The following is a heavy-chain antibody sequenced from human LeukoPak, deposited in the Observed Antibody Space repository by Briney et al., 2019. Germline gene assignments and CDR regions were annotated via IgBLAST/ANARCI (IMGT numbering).Heavy chain of an antibody. CDR2: ISGYNGNT. CDR3: ARDGIAAPNNWFDP. Sequence: GASVKVSCKASGYTFTSYGISWVRQAPGQGLEWMGWISGYNGNTNYAQKFQGRVTMTTDTSTSTAYMGLRSLRSDDTAVYYCARDGIAAPNNWFDPWGQGTLVTVSS. CDR1: GYTFTSYG. D-gene: IGHD6-6*01. J-gene: IGHJ5*02. V-gene: IGHV1-18*01.